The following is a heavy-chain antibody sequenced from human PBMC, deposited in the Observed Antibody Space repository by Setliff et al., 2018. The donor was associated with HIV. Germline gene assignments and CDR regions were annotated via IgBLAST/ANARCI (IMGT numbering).Heavy chain of an antibody. J-gene: IGHJ6*03. CDR1: GFTFDDYA. CDR3: ARAPGYYDSSGYYYGYYYYYMDV. Sequence: PGGSLRLSCAASGFTFDDYAMSWVRQAPGKGLEWVSGINWNGGSTGYADSVKGRFTIPRDNAKNSLYLQMNSLRAEDTALYYCARAPGYYDSSGYYYGYYYYYMDVWGKGTTVTVSS. CDR2: INWNGGST. D-gene: IGHD3-22*01. V-gene: IGHV3-20*04.